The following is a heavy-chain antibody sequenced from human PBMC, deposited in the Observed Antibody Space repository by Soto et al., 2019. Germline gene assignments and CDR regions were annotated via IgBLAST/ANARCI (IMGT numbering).Heavy chain of an antibody. Sequence: PGGSLRLSCAASGFTFSSYWMYWVRQAPGKGLVWVSSINSDGSNKYYADSVKGRFTISRDNSKNTLYLQMNSLRAEDTAVYYCARDYDSSGYPRYYFDYWGQGTLVTVSS. D-gene: IGHD3-22*01. J-gene: IGHJ4*02. CDR3: ARDYDSSGYPRYYFDY. V-gene: IGHV3-74*01. CDR2: INSDGSNK. CDR1: GFTFSSYW.